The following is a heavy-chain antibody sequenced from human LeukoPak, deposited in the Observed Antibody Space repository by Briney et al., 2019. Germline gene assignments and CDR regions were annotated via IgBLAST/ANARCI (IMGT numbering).Heavy chain of an antibody. Sequence: HGGALPQTLAASGFTFIDEDISWIRQAPGKGLEWVSYISNSGSYTNYADSVKGRFTISRDNAKNSLYLQMNSLRAEDTAVYYCARSRGAGPGAYFDYWGQGTLITVSS. CDR1: GFTFIDED. CDR2: ISNSGSYT. V-gene: IGHV3-11*03. J-gene: IGHJ4*02. D-gene: IGHD6-19*01. CDR3: ARSRGAGPGAYFDY.